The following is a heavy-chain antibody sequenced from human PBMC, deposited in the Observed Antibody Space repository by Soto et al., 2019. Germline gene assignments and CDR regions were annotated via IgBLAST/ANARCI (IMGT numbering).Heavy chain of an antibody. CDR3: ARDNWNYVGGWFDP. V-gene: IGHV3-33*01. J-gene: IGHJ5*02. CDR2: IWYDGSNK. CDR1: GFTFSSYG. D-gene: IGHD1-7*01. Sequence: PGGSLRLSCAASGFTFSSYGMHWIRQAPGKGLEWVAVIWYDGSNKYYADSVKGRFTISRDNSRNTLYLQMNSLRAEDTAVYYCARDNWNYVGGWFDPWGQGTLVTVS.